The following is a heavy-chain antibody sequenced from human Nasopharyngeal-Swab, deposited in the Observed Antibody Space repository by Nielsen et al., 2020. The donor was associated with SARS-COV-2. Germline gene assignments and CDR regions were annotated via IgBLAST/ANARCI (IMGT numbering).Heavy chain of an antibody. CDR3: ASLPYCSSDTCYPIDL. V-gene: IGHV4-59*08. J-gene: IGHJ5*02. Sequence: GSLRLSCTVSGGSVSDYYWSWIRQPPGKGLEWLGYISYSGTTNYNPSLKSRVTISVDTSKNQCSLRLSSVTAADTAIYYCASLPYCSSDTCYPIDLWGQGTLVTVSS. CDR1: GGSVSDYY. D-gene: IGHD2-2*01. CDR2: ISYSGTT.